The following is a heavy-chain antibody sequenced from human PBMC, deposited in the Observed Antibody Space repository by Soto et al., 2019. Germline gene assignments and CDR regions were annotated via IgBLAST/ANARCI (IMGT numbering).Heavy chain of an antibody. CDR3: AKDQASGQGSFDS. CDR2: ISYDGSNQ. Sequence: PGGSLRLSCAASGFTFNIYGMHWARQAPDKGPEWVALISYDGSNQYYADSVKGRFTISRDNSKNTLFLQMNSLRADDTAVYYCAKDQASGQGSFDSWGQGTLVTVSS. V-gene: IGHV3-30*18. CDR1: GFTFNIYG. J-gene: IGHJ4*02.